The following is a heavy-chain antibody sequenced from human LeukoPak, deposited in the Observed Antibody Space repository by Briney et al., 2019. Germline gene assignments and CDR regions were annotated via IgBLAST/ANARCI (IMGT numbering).Heavy chain of an antibody. V-gene: IGHV4-59*01. D-gene: IGHD1-26*01. CDR1: GGSISSYY. Sequence: SETLSLTCAVSGGSISSYYWSWIRQPPGKGLEWIGYIYYSGSTNYNPSLKSRVTISVDTSKNQFSLKLSSVTAADTAVYYCARGVVGATDYWGQGTLVTVSS. CDR2: IYYSGST. CDR3: ARGVVGATDY. J-gene: IGHJ4*02.